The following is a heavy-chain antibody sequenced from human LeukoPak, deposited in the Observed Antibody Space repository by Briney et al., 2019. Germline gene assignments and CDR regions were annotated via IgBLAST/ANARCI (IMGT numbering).Heavy chain of an antibody. V-gene: IGHV5-51*01. CDR2: IYPDDSDT. Sequence: TGESLKISCKGSGYRFNAYWIAWVRQMPGKGLEWMGIIYPDDSDTRYSPSFQGQVTISADKSVRTAYLQWSSPKASDTAMYYCARPNITSYYDSRGYDAFDVWGQGTMVTVSS. CDR1: GYRFNAYW. D-gene: IGHD3-22*01. J-gene: IGHJ3*01. CDR3: ARPNITSYYDSRGYDAFDV.